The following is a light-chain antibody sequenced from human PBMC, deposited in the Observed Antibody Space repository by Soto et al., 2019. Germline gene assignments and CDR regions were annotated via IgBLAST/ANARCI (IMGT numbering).Light chain of an antibody. CDR1: SSNIGSNA. V-gene: IGLV1-44*01. CDR3: AAWDDAPYGGV. CDR2: RNN. Sequence: QAVVTQPPSASGTPGQRVTISCSGSSSNIGSNAVHWYQQVPGTAPKLLIYRNNQRPSGVPDRFSGSRSGTSASLAISGLQSGDEADYYCAAWDDAPYGGVFGGGTQLTVL. J-gene: IGLJ7*01.